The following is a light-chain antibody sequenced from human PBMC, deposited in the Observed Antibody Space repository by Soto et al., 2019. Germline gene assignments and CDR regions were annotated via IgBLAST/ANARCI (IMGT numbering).Light chain of an antibody. CDR3: QQYGNSPPYT. Sequence: EIVLTQSTGTLSLSPGERATLSCRASQSVSSSHLAWYQQKPGQAPRLLIYGASSRATGIPDRFSGSGSGTDFTLTISRLEPEDFAVYYCQQYGNSPPYTFGQGTKLEIK. CDR2: GAS. CDR1: QSVSSSH. J-gene: IGKJ2*01. V-gene: IGKV3-20*01.